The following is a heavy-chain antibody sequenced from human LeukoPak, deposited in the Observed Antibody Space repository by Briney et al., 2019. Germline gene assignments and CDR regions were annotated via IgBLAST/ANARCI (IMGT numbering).Heavy chain of an antibody. CDR2: ISYDGSNN. CDR3: AKDRAVYYDSSGYFDY. J-gene: IGHJ4*02. Sequence: GGSLRLSCAASGLTFSSYGMTWVRQAPGKGLEGVGGISYDGSNNYYAASVKRRFTISSDNSKNTLYLQMNSLRAEDTAVYYCAKDRAVYYDSSGYFDYWGQGTLVTVSS. D-gene: IGHD3-22*01. V-gene: IGHV3-30*18. CDR1: GLTFSSYG.